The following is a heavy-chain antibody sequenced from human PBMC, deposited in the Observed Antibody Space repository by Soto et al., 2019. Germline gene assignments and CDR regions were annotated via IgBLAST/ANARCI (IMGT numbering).Heavy chain of an antibody. V-gene: IGHV3-7*01. Sequence: EVQLVDYGGGLVQPGGSLRLSCAASGFSFSSYWMSWVRQAPGKGLELVANIKTDGSAQYYVDSVRGRFTISRDNAKNLLYLQMNSLRAEVTGVYYCSRAEDYWGQGTLVTVSS. J-gene: IGHJ4*02. CDR1: GFSFSSYW. CDR2: IKTDGSAQ. CDR3: SRAEDY.